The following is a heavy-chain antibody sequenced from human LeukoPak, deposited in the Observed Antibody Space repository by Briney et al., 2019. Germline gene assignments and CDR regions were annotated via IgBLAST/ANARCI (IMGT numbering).Heavy chain of an antibody. V-gene: IGHV3-11*01. D-gene: IGHD4-17*01. J-gene: IGHJ4*02. CDR3: ARVVGDYPLYSFDY. CDR2: IRGGGSST. CDR1: GFYFSDYY. Sequence: GGSLRLSCAASGFYFSDYYMSWIRQAPGKGLEWVSNIRGGGSSTYYADSVKGRFTISRDNDKNSLYLQMNSLRAEDTAVYYCARVVGDYPLYSFDYWGQGTLVTVSS.